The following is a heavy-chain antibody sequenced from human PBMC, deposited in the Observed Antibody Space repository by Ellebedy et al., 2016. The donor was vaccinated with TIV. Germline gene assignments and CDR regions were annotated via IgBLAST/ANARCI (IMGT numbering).Heavy chain of an antibody. CDR2: IIPSLGIA. CDR3: AGEKSQGTHSYWYFDL. CDR1: GGTFSRYV. Sequence: AASVKVSCKASGGTFSRYVISWVRQAPGQGLEWMGRIIPSLGIANYAQTFQGRVTITADRSTRTANMELSSLRSEDTAVYYCAGEKSQGTHSYWYFDLWGRGSPLTVSS. D-gene: IGHD3-10*01. J-gene: IGHJ2*01. V-gene: IGHV1-69*04.